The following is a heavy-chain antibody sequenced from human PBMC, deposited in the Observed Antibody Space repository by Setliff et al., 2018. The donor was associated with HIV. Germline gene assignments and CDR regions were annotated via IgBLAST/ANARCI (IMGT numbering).Heavy chain of an antibody. Sequence: SETLSLTCTVSGGSSNSYYWSWIRQPPGKGLEWIGYIYTSGGTNYNPSLKSRVTMSVDTSKNQFSLSLSSVTAADTALYYCAGKQTVTVDYWGQGTLVTVSS. CDR1: GGSSNSYY. V-gene: IGHV4-4*09. D-gene: IGHD4-4*01. J-gene: IGHJ4*02. CDR3: AGKQTVTVDY. CDR2: IYTSGGT.